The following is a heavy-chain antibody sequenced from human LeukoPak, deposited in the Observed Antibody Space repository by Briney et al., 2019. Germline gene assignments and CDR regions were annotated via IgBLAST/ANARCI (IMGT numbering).Heavy chain of an antibody. CDR1: GGSFSGYY. Sequence: SGTLSLTCAVSGGSFSGYYWSWIRQPPGKGLEWIGEIKHSGSTNYNPSLKRRVTISVDTSKNQFSLKLSSVTAADAAVYYCARGLLRGIARRYYFDYWGQGTLVTVSS. J-gene: IGHJ4*02. CDR3: ARGLLRGIARRYYFDY. V-gene: IGHV4-34*01. CDR2: IKHSGST. D-gene: IGHD6-13*01.